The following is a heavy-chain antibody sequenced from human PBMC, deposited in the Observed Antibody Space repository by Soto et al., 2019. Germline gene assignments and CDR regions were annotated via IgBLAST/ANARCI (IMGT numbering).Heavy chain of an antibody. CDR1: GFTFGSYW. CDR3: ARAGYWGPGCYYYFDY. CDR2: IKPDGSAT. J-gene: IGHJ4*02. Sequence: EVQLVESGGGVVQPGGSLSLSCAVSGFTFGSYWMNWVRLIPGKGLEWVAYIKPDGSATYYVDSGKGRFTISRDNAKNALYLQMNSLRVEDTSVSYCARAGYWGPGCYYYFDYWGQGTLVTVSS. V-gene: IGHV3-7*01. D-gene: IGHD2-2*01.